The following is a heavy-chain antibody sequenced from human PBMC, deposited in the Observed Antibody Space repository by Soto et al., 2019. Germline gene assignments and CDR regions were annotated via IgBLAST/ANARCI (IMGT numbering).Heavy chain of an antibody. J-gene: IGHJ6*02. Sequence: ASVKVSCKASGYTFTSYAMHWVRQAPGQRLEWMGWINAGNGNTKYSQKFQGRVTITRDTSASTAYMELSSLRSEDTAVYYCARDPGHTRYYYGMDVWGQGTTVTVSS. CDR3: ARDPGHTRYYYGMDV. V-gene: IGHV1-3*01. CDR2: INAGNGNT. CDR1: GYTFTSYA.